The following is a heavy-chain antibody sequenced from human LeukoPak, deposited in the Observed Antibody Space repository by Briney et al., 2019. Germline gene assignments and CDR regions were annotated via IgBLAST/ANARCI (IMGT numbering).Heavy chain of an antibody. J-gene: IGHJ5*02. CDR1: GGSISSGSYY. V-gene: IGHV4-61*02. D-gene: IGHD3-10*01. Sequence: SETLSLTCTVSGGSISSGSYYWSWIRQPAGKGLEWIGRIYTSGGTNYNPSLKSRVTISVDTSKNQFSLKLSSVTAADTAVYYCARSGGEVLLWFGELRNWFDPWGQGTLVTVSS. CDR2: IYTSGGT. CDR3: ARSGGEVLLWFGELRNWFDP.